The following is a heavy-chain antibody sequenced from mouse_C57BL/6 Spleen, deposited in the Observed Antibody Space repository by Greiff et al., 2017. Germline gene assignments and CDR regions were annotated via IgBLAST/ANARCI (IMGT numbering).Heavy chain of an antibody. D-gene: IGHD1-1*01. J-gene: IGHJ3*01. CDR3: TTDDYGSRFAY. CDR2: IDPEDGDT. Sequence: EVQLQQSGAELVRPGASVKLSCTASGFNIKDYYMHWVKQRPEQGLEWIGRIDPEDGDTDYAPKFQGKATMTADTSSNTAYLQLSSLTSEDTAVYYCTTDDYGSRFAYWGQGTLVTVSA. V-gene: IGHV14-1*01. CDR1: GFNIKDYY.